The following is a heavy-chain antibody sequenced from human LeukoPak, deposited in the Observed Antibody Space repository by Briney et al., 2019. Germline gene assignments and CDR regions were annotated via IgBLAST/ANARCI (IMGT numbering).Heavy chain of an antibody. CDR2: ISGRGGST. V-gene: IGHV3-23*01. CDR1: GFTFSSYA. CDR3: AKDKRITMVRGVISPAAFDI. Sequence: GGSLRLSCAASGFTFSSYAMSWVRQAPGKGLEWVSAISGRGGSTYYADSVKGRSTISRDNSKNTLYLQMNSLRAEDTAVYYCAKDKRITMVRGVISPAAFDIWGQGTMVTVSS. J-gene: IGHJ3*02. D-gene: IGHD3-10*01.